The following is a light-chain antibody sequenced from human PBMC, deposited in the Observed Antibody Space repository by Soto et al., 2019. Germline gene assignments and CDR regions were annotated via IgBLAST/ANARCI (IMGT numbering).Light chain of an antibody. CDR2: EVS. CDR1: SSDVGDYNY. J-gene: IGLJ1*01. V-gene: IGLV2-8*01. Sequence: QSVLTQPPSASGSPGQSVTISCTGTSSDVGDYNYVSWYQQHPGEAPKLMIYEVSKRPSGVPDRFSGSKSGNTASLTVSGLQAEDEADYYCSSYAGSLYIFGTGTKLTVL. CDR3: SSYAGSLYI.